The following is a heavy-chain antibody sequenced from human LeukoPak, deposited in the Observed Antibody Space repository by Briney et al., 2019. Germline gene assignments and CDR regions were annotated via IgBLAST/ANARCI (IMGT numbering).Heavy chain of an antibody. V-gene: IGHV3-74*01. CDR1: GFTFSRFW. D-gene: IGHD3-10*01. J-gene: IGHJ4*02. CDR2: ISSDGSNT. CDR3: ASRNFGSSPFDY. Sequence: GGSLRLSCAASGFTFSRFWMHWVRQAPGKGLVWVSRISSDGSNTNYADSVKGRFTISRDNAKNTLYLQMDSLTGDDTAVHYCASRNFGSSPFDYWGQGTLVTVSS.